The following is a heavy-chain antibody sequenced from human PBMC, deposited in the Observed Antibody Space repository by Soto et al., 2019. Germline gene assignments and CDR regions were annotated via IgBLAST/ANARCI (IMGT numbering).Heavy chain of an antibody. D-gene: IGHD2-21*02. CDR1: GASIKSTDYY. V-gene: IGHV4-30-4*01. CDR2: VYYTGST. CDR3: VRTAREGAVAPHWFDR. Sequence: SETLSLTCTVSGASIKSTDYYWSWIRQAPGKGLEWIGYVYYTGSTYYNPSLMSRLTISVDTSKNQFSLKLTSVTAAETAVYYXVRTAREGAVAPHWFDRWGQGTQVTVSS. J-gene: IGHJ5*02.